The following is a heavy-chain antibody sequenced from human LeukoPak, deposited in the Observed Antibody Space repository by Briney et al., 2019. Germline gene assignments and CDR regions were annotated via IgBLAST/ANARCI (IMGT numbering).Heavy chain of an antibody. CDR2: IYTSGST. CDR3: AREDCTNGVCYIGFDY. D-gene: IGHD2-8*01. Sequence: PSETLSLTCIVSGGSISSYYWSWIRQPAGKGLEWIGRIYTSGSTNYNPSLKSRVTMSVDTSKNQFSLKLSSVTAADTAVYYCAREDCTNGVCYIGFDYWGQGTLVTVSS. CDR1: GGSISSYY. J-gene: IGHJ4*02. V-gene: IGHV4-4*07.